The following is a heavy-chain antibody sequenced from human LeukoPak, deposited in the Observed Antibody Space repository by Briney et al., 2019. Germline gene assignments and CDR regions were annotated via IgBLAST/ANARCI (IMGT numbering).Heavy chain of an antibody. CDR2: VSGSGSST. Sequence: GGSLRLSCAASGFTFSSYAMSWVRQAPGKGLEWVSAVSGSGSSTYYADSVKGRFTIFRDNSKNTLYLQVNSLRAEDTAVYYCAKAHYDDYGDRFDYWGQGTLVTVSS. D-gene: IGHD4-17*01. CDR3: AKAHYDDYGDRFDY. J-gene: IGHJ4*02. CDR1: GFTFSSYA. V-gene: IGHV3-23*01.